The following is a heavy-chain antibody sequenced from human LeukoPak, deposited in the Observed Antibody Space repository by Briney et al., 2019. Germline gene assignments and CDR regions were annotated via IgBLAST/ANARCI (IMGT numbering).Heavy chain of an antibody. CDR3: ARQAYSYQLLVSWFDP. V-gene: IGHV4-4*09. CDR1: GGSISSYY. Sequence: PSETLSLTCTVSGGSISSYYWSWIRQPPGKGLEWIGYIYTRGSTNYNPSLTSRVTISVDTSKNQFSLKLSSVTAADTAVYYCARQAYSYQLLVSWFDPWGQGTLVTVSS. J-gene: IGHJ5*02. CDR2: IYTRGST. D-gene: IGHD2-2*01.